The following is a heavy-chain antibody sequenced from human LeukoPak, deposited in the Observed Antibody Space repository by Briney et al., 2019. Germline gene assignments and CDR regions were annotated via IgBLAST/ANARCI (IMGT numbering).Heavy chain of an antibody. CDR2: IYYIGST. J-gene: IGHJ5*02. CDR3: ARGGIVGSRTNWFDP. D-gene: IGHD1-26*01. V-gene: IGHV4-59*01. Sequence: SETLSLTCTVSGGSIRSYYWSWIRQPPGKGLECIGYIYYIGSTNYNPSLKSRVTISLDTSKSQFSLKLTSATPADTAVYYCARGGIVGSRTNWFDPWGQGILVTVSS. CDR1: GGSIRSYY.